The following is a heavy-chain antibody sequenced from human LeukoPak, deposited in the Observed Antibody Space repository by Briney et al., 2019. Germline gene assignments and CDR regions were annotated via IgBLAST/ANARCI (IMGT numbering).Heavy chain of an antibody. J-gene: IGHJ4*02. CDR3: AKSQLLWFGEDFDY. Sequence: PGGSLRLSCAASGFTFSSYAMSWVRQAPGKGLEWVSAISGSGGSTYYADSVKGRFTISRDNSKNTLYLQMNSPRAEDTAVYYWAKSQLLWFGEDFDYWGQGTLVTVSS. V-gene: IGHV3-23*01. CDR1: GFTFSSYA. CDR2: ISGSGGST. D-gene: IGHD3-10*01.